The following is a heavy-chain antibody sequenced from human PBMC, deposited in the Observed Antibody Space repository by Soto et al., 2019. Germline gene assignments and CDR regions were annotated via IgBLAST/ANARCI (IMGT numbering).Heavy chain of an antibody. CDR1: GGSISSSSYH. Sequence: QLQLQESGPGLVKPSETLSLTCTVSGGSISSSSYHWGWIRQPPGKGLEWIGSIYYSGSTYYNPSLKSRVTISVDTSKNQFSLKLSSVTAADTAVYYCARRGGREPRYFDYWGQGTLVTVSS. V-gene: IGHV4-39*01. CDR3: ARRGGREPRYFDY. D-gene: IGHD1-1*01. CDR2: IYYSGST. J-gene: IGHJ4*02.